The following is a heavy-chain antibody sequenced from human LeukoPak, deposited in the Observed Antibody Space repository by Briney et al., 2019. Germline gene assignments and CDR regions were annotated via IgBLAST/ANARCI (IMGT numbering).Heavy chain of an antibody. Sequence: PGGSLRLSCAASGFTFSIFDMHWVRQATGKGLEWVSAIGTAGDTYYAGSVKGRFTMSRENARNSLYLQMTSLRVGDTAVYYCAKDKSDAAATVYYFDYWGQGTLVTVSS. D-gene: IGHD6-13*01. V-gene: IGHV3-13*04. J-gene: IGHJ4*02. CDR3: AKDKSDAAATVYYFDY. CDR1: GFTFSIFD. CDR2: IGTAGDT.